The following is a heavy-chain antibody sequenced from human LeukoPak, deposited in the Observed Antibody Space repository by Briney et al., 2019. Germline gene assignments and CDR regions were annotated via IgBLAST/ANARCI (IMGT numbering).Heavy chain of an antibody. D-gene: IGHD6-13*01. J-gene: IGHJ4*02. V-gene: IGHV4-59*08. CDR2: IFYSGSP. CDR1: GGSISSYY. Sequence: SSETLSLTCTVSGGSISSYYWSWIRQPPRKGLEWIGNIFYSGSPNYNPSLKSRVTISFDTSKNQFSLKLSSVTAADTAVYYCARVGHLAAAGTYDYWGERTLVTVSS. CDR3: ARVGHLAAAGTYDY.